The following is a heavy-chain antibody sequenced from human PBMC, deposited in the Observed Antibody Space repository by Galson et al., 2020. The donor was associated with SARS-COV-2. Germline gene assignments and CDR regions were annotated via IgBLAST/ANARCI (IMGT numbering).Heavy chain of an antibody. V-gene: IGHV4-59*08. D-gene: IGHD3-9*01. CDR3: ARRALGYYDILTGTIEGAFDI. CDR2: IYYSGST. CDR1: GGSIRSYY. J-gene: IGHJ3*02. Sequence: ETLSLTCTVSGGSIRSYYWSWIRQPPGKGLEWIGYIYYSGSTNYNPSLKSRVTISVDTSKNQFSLKLSSVTAADTAVYYCARRALGYYDILTGTIEGAFDIWGQGTMVTVSS.